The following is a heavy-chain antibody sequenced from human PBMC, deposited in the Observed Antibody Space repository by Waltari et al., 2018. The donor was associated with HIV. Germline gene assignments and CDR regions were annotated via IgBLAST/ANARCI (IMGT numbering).Heavy chain of an antibody. V-gene: IGHV3-23*01. CDR1: GFAFNTFA. Sequence: EVQLLESGGGLVQPGGSLRPSCAASGFAFNTFAMTCVRQAPGTGPEWVSTISGSGDNTYYADSVKGRFTLSRDNSNDTLDLQMNSLRAEDTAVYYCAKGLRNCSGVTCHLPYGLDAWGQGTTVTVSS. D-gene: IGHD2-15*01. CDR2: ISGSGDNT. J-gene: IGHJ6*02. CDR3: AKGLRNCSGVTCHLPYGLDA.